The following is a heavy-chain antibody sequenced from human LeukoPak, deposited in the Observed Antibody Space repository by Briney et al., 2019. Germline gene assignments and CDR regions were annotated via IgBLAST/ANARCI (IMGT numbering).Heavy chain of an antibody. CDR1: GDSISSSSYY. J-gene: IGHJ4*02. CDR2: IYYSGST. Sequence: SETLSLTCTVSGDSISSSSYYWGWIRQPPGKGLEWIGSIYYSGSTYYNPSLKSRVTISVDTSKNQFSLKLSSVTAADTAVYYCARGVVIAPQTFDYWGQGTLVTVSS. V-gene: IGHV4-39*07. CDR3: ARGVVIAPQTFDY. D-gene: IGHD2-21*01.